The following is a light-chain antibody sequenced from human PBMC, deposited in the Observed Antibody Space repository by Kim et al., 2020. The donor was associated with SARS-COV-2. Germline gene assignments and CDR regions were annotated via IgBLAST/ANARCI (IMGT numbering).Light chain of an antibody. CDR3: QQYNNWFPYT. J-gene: IGKJ2*01. Sequence: PGGRTIHSCRASQSIGTHLAWSHQKPGQAPRLLIYGASTRATGVPARISGSASGSDFTLTISTLQSGDFGIYYCQQYNNWFPYTFGQGTKLEI. CDR2: GAS. CDR1: QSIGTH. V-gene: IGKV3-15*01.